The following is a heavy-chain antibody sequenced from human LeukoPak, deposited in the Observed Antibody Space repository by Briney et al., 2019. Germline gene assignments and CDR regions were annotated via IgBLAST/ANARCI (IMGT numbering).Heavy chain of an antibody. J-gene: IGHJ4*02. CDR3: ASRYDYGDYVQPLDY. D-gene: IGHD4-17*01. Sequence: SVKVSCKASRYTFTGYYMHWVRQAPAQGLEWMGCTNPNSGRTNYAQKFQGRVTMTRDTSISTAYMELSRLRSDGTAVYYCASRYDYGDYVQPLDYWGQGTLVTVPS. V-gene: IGHV1-2*02. CDR2: TNPNSGRT. CDR1: RYTFTGYY.